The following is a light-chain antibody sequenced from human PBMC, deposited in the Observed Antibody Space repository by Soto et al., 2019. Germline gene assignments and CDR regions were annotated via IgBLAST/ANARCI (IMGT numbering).Light chain of an antibody. J-gene: IGKJ1*01. Sequence: DIQMTQSPSTLSASVGDRVTITCRASQSISSWVAWYQQKPGKAPKLLIYKASSLESGVPSRFSGSGSGTEFTLTISSLQPDDFATYYCQQYKSYPRTFGQRTKVDIK. CDR2: KAS. CDR3: QQYKSYPRT. CDR1: QSISSW. V-gene: IGKV1-5*03.